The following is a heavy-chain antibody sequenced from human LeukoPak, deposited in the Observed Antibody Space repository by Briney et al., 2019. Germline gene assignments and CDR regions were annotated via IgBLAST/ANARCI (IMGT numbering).Heavy chain of an antibody. D-gene: IGHD5-18*01. V-gene: IGHV4-4*07. CDR2: IYTSGST. J-gene: IGHJ4*02. CDR3: AGARYSYGKPYYFDY. CDR1: GDSISSYY. Sequence: PSETLSLTCTVSGDSISSYYWSWIRQPAGKGPEWIGRIYTSGSTNYNPSLKSRVTMSVDTSKNQFSLKLSSVTAADTAVYYCAGARYSYGKPYYFDYWGQGTLVTVSS.